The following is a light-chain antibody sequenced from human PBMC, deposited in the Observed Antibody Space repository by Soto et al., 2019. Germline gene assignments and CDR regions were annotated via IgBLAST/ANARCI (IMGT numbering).Light chain of an antibody. V-gene: IGLV7-46*01. J-gene: IGLJ1*01. CDR3: LVIYVAGGEV. Sequence: QAVVTQEPSLTVSPGGTVTLTCGSSTGAVTSGHYPHWFQQKPGQAPRTLIYDTNIKHPWTPARFSGSLLWGKAALTLSGAQPDEQPDYYCLVIYVAGGEVFGTRTKRTVL. CDR1: TGAVTSGHY. CDR2: DTN.